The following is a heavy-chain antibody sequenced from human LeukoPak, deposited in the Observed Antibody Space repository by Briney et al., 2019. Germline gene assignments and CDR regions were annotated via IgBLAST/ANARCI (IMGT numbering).Heavy chain of an antibody. V-gene: IGHV4-59*11. CDR2: ISYSGIT. Sequence: SETLSLTCTGSGASISSHYWSWIRQSPGKGLEWIGYISYSGITNYNPSLKSRVTISVDTSKNHFSLRLSSVTAADTAVYYCASRAHCSGGSCYGNWFDPWGQGTLVTVSS. J-gene: IGHJ5*02. D-gene: IGHD2-15*01. CDR1: GASISSHY. CDR3: ASRAHCSGGSCYGNWFDP.